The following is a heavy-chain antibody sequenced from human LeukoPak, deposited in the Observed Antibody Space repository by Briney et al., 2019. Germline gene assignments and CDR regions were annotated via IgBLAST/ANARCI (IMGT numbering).Heavy chain of an antibody. CDR3: ARHPYYDILTGAPYNWFDP. Sequence: TSETLSLTCAVYGGSFSGYYWSWIRQPPGKGLEWIGEINHSGSTNYNPSLKSRVTISVDTSKNQFSLKLSSVTAADTAVYYCARHPYYDILTGAPYNWFDPWGQGTLVTVSS. D-gene: IGHD3-9*01. V-gene: IGHV4-34*01. J-gene: IGHJ5*02. CDR2: INHSGST. CDR1: GGSFSGYY.